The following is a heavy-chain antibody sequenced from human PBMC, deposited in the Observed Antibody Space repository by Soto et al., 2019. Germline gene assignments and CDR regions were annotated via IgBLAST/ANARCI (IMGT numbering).Heavy chain of an antibody. CDR2: LYGSGGGI. Sequence: PGGSLRLSCAASGFSFSDYAMIWVRQAPGKGLEGVSGLYGSGGGIHYADSVKGRFTISRDNYANSVYLQMNSLRVEDTAVYYCAKDAVSRDGVWLAHDWGQGTVVTVSS. CDR3: AKDAVSRDGVWLAHD. CDR1: GFSFSDYA. D-gene: IGHD5-12*01. J-gene: IGHJ1*01. V-gene: IGHV3-23*01.